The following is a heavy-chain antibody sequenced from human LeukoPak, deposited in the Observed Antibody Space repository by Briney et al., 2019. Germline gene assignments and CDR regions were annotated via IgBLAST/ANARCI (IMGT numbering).Heavy chain of an antibody. CDR3: ATAGHDSSGYYFPSPKLYYYYYYMDV. CDR2: ISYDGSSK. CDR1: GFSFSSYG. D-gene: IGHD3-22*01. J-gene: IGHJ6*03. Sequence: GGSLRLSCVVSGFSFSSYGMHWVRQAPGKGLEWVAVISYDGSSKYYADSVKGRFTISRDNSKNTLYLQMNSLRSEDTAVYYCATAGHDSSGYYFPSPKLYYYYYYMDVWGKGTTVTVSS. V-gene: IGHV3-30*03.